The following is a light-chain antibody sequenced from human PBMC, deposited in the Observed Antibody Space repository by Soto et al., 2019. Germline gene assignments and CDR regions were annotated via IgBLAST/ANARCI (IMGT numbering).Light chain of an antibody. V-gene: IGKV2-30*01. Sequence: DVVMTQSPLSLPVTLGQPASTSCRSSHSLVYTDGNTYLHWFQQRPGQSPRRLIYKVSNRDSGVPDRFSGSGSGTDFTLKISRVEAEDVGVYYCMQGTHWPRTFGQGTKLEIK. J-gene: IGKJ2*01. CDR1: HSLVYTDGNTY. CDR2: KVS. CDR3: MQGTHWPRT.